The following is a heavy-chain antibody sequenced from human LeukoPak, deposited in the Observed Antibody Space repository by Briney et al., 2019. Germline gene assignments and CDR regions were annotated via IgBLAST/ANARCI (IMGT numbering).Heavy chain of an antibody. CDR2: ISSNGGST. J-gene: IGHJ4*02. CDR1: GFTVSSNY. V-gene: IGHV3-64*04. CDR3: AKQLGYCSDGSCYFPY. D-gene: IGHD2-15*01. Sequence: PGGSLRLSCAASGFTVSSNYMSWVRQAPGKGLEYVSAISSNGGSTYYADSVKGRFTISRDNSKSTLCLQMNSLRAEDTAVYYCAKQLGYCSDGSCYFPYWGQGTLVTVSS.